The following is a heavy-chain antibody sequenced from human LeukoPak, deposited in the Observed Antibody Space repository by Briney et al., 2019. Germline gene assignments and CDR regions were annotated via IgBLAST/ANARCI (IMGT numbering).Heavy chain of an antibody. D-gene: IGHD1-7*01. Sequence: GGSLRLSCAASGFIFTTYGFHWVRQAPGKGLEWVAVIWSDGSHKFYTDSVKGRFTISRDNSENTLYLQTSSLRVEDTAVYYCTRGQTTYYDYWGQGTLVTVSS. V-gene: IGHV3-33*08. CDR2: IWSDGSHK. CDR3: TRGQTTYYDY. J-gene: IGHJ4*02. CDR1: GFIFTTYG.